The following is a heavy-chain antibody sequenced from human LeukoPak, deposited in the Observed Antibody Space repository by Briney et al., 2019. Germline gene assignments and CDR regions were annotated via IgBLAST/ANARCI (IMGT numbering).Heavy chain of an antibody. V-gene: IGHV1-2*02. J-gene: IGHJ4*02. D-gene: IGHD5-24*01. Sequence: ASVRVSCKAAGYTFTDYYMHWVRQAPGQGLEWMGWLNPNSGDTNYAQKFQGRVSMTRDSSISTAYMDLSDLRSDDTAVYSCARGRNIEMTTMSGGSDYWGQGTLVTVSS. CDR2: LNPNSGDT. CDR3: ARGRNIEMTTMSGGSDY. CDR1: GYTFTDYY.